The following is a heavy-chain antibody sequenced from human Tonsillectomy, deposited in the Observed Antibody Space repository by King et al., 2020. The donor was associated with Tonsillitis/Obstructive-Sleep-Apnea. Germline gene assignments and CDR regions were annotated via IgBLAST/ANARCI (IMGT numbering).Heavy chain of an antibody. D-gene: IGHD5-12*01. CDR3: LRDTGGWLRSMTFDY. J-gene: IGHJ4*02. V-gene: IGHV3-64D*06. CDR2: INRDGTYT. Sequence: VQLVESGGGLVPPGGSMRLSCVGSGFTFRSHAMHWVRQAPGKGLEYVSAINRDGTYTSYADSVKGRITVSRDNSNNTMYLQMTGLRGEDTAVYYCLRDTGGWLRSMTFDYWGQGALVTVSS. CDR1: GFTFRSHA.